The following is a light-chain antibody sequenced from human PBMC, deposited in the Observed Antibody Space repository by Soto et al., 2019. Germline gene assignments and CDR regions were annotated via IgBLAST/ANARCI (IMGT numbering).Light chain of an antibody. CDR2: DTS. CDR3: QQYNRWPLT. Sequence: EIVMTQSPATLSVSPGETVTLFCRASQSIYEKLAWYQQKPGQTPRLVIYDTSTRATGTPGSFIGSGSGREFTLTISSLQSEDFAVYYCQQYNRWPLTFGGGTKVEIK. J-gene: IGKJ4*01. CDR1: QSIYEK. V-gene: IGKV3-15*01.